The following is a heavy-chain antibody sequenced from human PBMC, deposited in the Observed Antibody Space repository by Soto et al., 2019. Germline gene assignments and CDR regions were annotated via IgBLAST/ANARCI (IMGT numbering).Heavy chain of an antibody. Sequence: GASVKGSCKASGGTFSSYAISWVRQAPGQGLEWMGGIIPIFGTANYAQKFQGRVTITADESTSTAYMELSSLRSEDTAVYYCARGASSGWSPYYGMDVWGQGTTVTVSS. D-gene: IGHD6-19*01. CDR1: GGTFSSYA. CDR2: IIPIFGTA. CDR3: ARGASSGWSPYYGMDV. J-gene: IGHJ6*02. V-gene: IGHV1-69*13.